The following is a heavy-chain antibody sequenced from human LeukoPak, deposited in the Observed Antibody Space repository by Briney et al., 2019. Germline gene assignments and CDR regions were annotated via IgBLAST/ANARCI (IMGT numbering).Heavy chain of an antibody. CDR1: GHTFTIYY. CDR2: INPSGGST. CDR3: ATGSRVFAFDI. J-gene: IGHJ3*02. D-gene: IGHD6-25*01. V-gene: IGHV1-46*01. Sequence: ASVKVSCKASGHTFTIYYLHWVRQAPGQGLEWMGIINPSGGSTNYAQKFQGRVTMTRDTSTSTVYMELSSLRSDDTAVYYCATGSRVFAFDIWGQGTMVTVSS.